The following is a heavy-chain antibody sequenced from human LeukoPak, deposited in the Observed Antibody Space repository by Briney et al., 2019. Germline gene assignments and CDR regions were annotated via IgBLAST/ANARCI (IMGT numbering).Heavy chain of an antibody. Sequence: SETLSLTCTVSGGSISSYYWSWIRQPPGKGLEWIGYIYYSGSTNYNPSLKSRVTISVDTSKNQFSLKLSSVTAADTAVYYCARHKTPEGYYDFWSGYSRHDYFDYWGQGTLVTVSS. CDR2: IYYSGST. V-gene: IGHV4-59*08. CDR3: ARHKTPEGYYDFWSGYSRHDYFDY. CDR1: GGSISSYY. J-gene: IGHJ4*02. D-gene: IGHD3-3*01.